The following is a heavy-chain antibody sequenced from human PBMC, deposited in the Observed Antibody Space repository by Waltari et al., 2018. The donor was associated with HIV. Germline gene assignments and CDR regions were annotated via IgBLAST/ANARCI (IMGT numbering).Heavy chain of an antibody. D-gene: IGHD6-19*01. CDR1: GFTFDDSA. Sequence: EVQLVESGGGWAQTGRSLRLSCAGCGFTFDDSAMPWFRQVPGKGLEWVSGISWNSDSITYADSVKGRFTIARDNAKNSLYLQMSSLRAEDTAVYYCARDTNPQSGYSTGWLAFDIWGRGSMVTVSS. V-gene: IGHV3-9*01. CDR2: ISWNSDSI. CDR3: ARDTNPQSGYSTGWLAFDI. J-gene: IGHJ3*02.